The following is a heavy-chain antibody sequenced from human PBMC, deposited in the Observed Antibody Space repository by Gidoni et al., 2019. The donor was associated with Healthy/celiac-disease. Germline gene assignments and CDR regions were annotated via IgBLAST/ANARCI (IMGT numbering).Heavy chain of an antibody. CDR2: IYTSGST. Sequence: QVQLQESGPGLVKPSQTLSPTCTVTGGSISSGSYYWSWIRQPAGKGLEWIGRIYTSGSTNYNPSLKSRVTISVDMSKNQFSLKLSSVTAADTAGYYCARGTNYYYYYYGMDVWGQGTTVTVSS. CDR1: GGSISSGSYY. CDR3: ARGTNYYYYYYGMDV. V-gene: IGHV4-61*02. J-gene: IGHJ6*02. D-gene: IGHD1-1*01.